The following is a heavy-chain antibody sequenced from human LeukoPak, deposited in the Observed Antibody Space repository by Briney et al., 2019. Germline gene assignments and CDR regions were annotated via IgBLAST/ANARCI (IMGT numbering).Heavy chain of an antibody. CDR1: GGSISSSSYY. CDR2: IYYSGST. D-gene: IGHD3-10*01. J-gene: IGHJ4*02. V-gene: IGHV4-39*07. Sequence: SETLSLTCTVSGGSISSSSYYWGWIRQPPGKGLEWIGSIYYSGSTYYNPSLKSRVTISVDTSKNQFSLKLSSVTAADTAVYYCARDTILSGSPLDYWGQGTLVTVSS. CDR3: ARDTILSGSPLDY.